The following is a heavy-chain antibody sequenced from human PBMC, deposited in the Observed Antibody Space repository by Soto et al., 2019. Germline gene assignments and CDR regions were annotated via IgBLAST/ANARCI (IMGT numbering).Heavy chain of an antibody. CDR1: GGSFSGYY. CDR2: INHSGST. J-gene: IGHJ6*03. V-gene: IGHV4-34*01. Sequence: QVQLQQWGAGLLKPSETLSLTCAVYGGSFSGYYWSWIRQPPGKGLEGIGEINHSGSTNYNPSLKSRVTISVDTSKNQFSLKLSSVTAADTAVYYCARSKIPPSSGGMRNSVYYMDVWGKGTTVTVSS. D-gene: IGHD2-15*01. CDR3: ARSKIPPSSGGMRNSVYYMDV.